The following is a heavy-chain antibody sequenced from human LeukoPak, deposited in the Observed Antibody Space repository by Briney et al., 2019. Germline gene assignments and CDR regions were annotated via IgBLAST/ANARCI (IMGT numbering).Heavy chain of an antibody. J-gene: IGHJ4*02. CDR1: GFTFSSYE. Sequence: PGGSLRLSCAASGFTFSSYEMNWVRQAPGKGLEWVSTISDNGGSTYYADSVRGRFTISRDNAKNSLYLQMNSLRAADTAVYYCARDHEYSSGEPDYWGQGTLVTVSS. CDR3: ARDHEYSSGEPDY. V-gene: IGHV3-48*03. D-gene: IGHD6-25*01. CDR2: ISDNGGST.